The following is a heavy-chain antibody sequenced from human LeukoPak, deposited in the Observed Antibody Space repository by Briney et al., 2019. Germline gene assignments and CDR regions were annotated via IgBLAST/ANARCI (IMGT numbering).Heavy chain of an antibody. J-gene: IGHJ4*02. D-gene: IGHD6-19*01. V-gene: IGHV1-2*02. CDR3: ARRRIAVAGFDY. CDR2: INPNSGGT. Sequence: ASVKVSCKASGGTFSSYAISWVRQAPGQGLEWMGWINPNSGGTNYAQKFQGRVTMTRDTSISTAYMELSRLRSDDTAVYYCARRRIAVAGFDYWGQGTLVTVSS. CDR1: GGTFSSYA.